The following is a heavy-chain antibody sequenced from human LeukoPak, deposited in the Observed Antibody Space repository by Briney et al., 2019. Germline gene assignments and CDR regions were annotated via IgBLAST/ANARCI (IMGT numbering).Heavy chain of an antibody. CDR1: GGTFSSYA. CDR3: ARDSSSVSAPDYYYMDV. V-gene: IGHV1-69*06. Sequence: SVKVSCKASGGTFSSYAISWVRQVPGQGLEWMGGIIPIFGTANYAQKFQGRVTITADKSTSTAYMELSSLRSEDTAVYYCARDSSSVSAPDYYYMDVWGKGTTVTVSS. D-gene: IGHD6-13*01. CDR2: IIPIFGTA. J-gene: IGHJ6*03.